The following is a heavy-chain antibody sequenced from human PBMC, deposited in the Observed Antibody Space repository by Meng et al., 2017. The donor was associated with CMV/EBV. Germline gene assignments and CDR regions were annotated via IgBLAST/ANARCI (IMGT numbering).Heavy chain of an antibody. CDR2: ISAYNGNT. D-gene: IGHD5-24*01. Sequence: ASVKVSCKASGYTFTNYGISWVRQAPGQGLEWMGWISAYNGNTNYAQKLQGRVTMTTDTSTSTAYMELRSLRSDDTAVYYCAREGDGYNLHYFDYWGQGTLVTVSS. CDR1: GYTFTNYG. J-gene: IGHJ4*02. V-gene: IGHV1-18*01. CDR3: AREGDGYNLHYFDY.